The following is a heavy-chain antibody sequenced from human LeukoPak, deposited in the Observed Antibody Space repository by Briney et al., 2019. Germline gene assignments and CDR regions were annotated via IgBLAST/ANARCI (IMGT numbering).Heavy chain of an antibody. D-gene: IGHD3-10*01. J-gene: IGHJ4*02. V-gene: IGHV4-59*01. Sequence: PSETLSLTCTVSGGSISNYYWTWIRQPPGKGLEWIGYIFDSGSANYNPSLRSRVTISIDTSESQFSLRLNSVTPADTAVYYCARDYGSGDYYFAYWGQEALVTVSP. CDR3: ARDYGSGDYYFAY. CDR1: GGSISNYY. CDR2: IFDSGSA.